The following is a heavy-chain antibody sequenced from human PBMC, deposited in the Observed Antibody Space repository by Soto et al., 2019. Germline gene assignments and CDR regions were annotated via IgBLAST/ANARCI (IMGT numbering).Heavy chain of an antibody. CDR2: VGGSSPTI. D-gene: IGHD1-26*01. Sequence: EGQLVESGGGLVQPGGSLRLYCAASGFTFTSYSMNWVRQAPGKGLEWVSYVGGSSPTITYADSVKGRFTISRDNAKNSLYLQMNSLRAEDTAVYYCARDLHYAFDIWGQGTMVTVSS. V-gene: IGHV3-48*01. CDR1: GFTFTSYS. J-gene: IGHJ3*02. CDR3: ARDLHYAFDI.